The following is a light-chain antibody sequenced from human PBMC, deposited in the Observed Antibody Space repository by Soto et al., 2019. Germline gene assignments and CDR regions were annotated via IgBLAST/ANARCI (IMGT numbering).Light chain of an antibody. CDR3: QSYDSSLPVV. CDR2: GNI. CDR1: SSNIGAGYD. J-gene: IGLJ2*01. Sequence: QPVLTQPPSVSGAPGQRVTISCTGSSSNIGAGYDVHWYQQVPGTAPKLLIYGNINRPSGVPDRFSGSKSGTSASLAITGLQADDEADYYCQSYDSSLPVVFGGGTKLTVL. V-gene: IGLV1-40*01.